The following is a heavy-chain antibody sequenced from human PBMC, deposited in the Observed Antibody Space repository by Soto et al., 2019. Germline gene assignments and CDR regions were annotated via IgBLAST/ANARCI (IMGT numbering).Heavy chain of an antibody. CDR3: AKDIAAAGHNWFDP. CDR1: GFTFSSYA. J-gene: IGHJ5*02. CDR2: ISGSGGST. Sequence: GGSLRLSCAASGFTFSSYAMSWVRQATGKGLEWVSAISGSGGSTYYADSVKGRFTISRDNSKNTLYLQMNSLRAEDTAVYYCAKDIAAAGHNWFDPWGQGTLVTVSS. D-gene: IGHD6-13*01. V-gene: IGHV3-23*01.